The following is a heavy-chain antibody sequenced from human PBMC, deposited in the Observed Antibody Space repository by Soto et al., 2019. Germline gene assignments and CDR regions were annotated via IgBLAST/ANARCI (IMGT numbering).Heavy chain of an antibody. CDR3: ARDRRLGGYSSGGYDY. CDR2: INWNGGST. J-gene: IGHJ4*02. CDR1: GFTFDDYG. V-gene: IGHV3-20*01. D-gene: IGHD6-19*01. Sequence: GGSLRLSCAASGFTFDDYGMSWVRQAPGKGLEWVSGINWNGGSTGYADSVKGRFTISRDNAKNSLYLQMNSLRAEDTALYHCARDRRLGGYSSGGYDYWGQGTLVTVSS.